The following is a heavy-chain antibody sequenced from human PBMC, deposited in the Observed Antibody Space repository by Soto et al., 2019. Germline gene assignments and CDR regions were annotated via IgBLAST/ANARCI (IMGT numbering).Heavy chain of an antibody. V-gene: IGHV3-23*01. CDR3: ARRSSSWYFDY. Sequence: EVQLLESGGGLVQPGGSLRLSCAASGFTFSSYAMNWVRQAPGKGLEWVSVISGSGGSTYYADSVKGRFTISRDKSKNTLYLQMNSLRAEDTAVYYCARRSSSWYFDYWGQGTLVTVSS. J-gene: IGHJ4*02. CDR1: GFTFSSYA. CDR2: ISGSGGST. D-gene: IGHD6-13*01.